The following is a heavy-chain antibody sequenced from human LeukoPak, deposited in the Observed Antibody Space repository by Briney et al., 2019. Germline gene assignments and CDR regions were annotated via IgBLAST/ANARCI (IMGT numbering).Heavy chain of an antibody. D-gene: IGHD1-26*01. J-gene: IGHJ3*02. CDR2: INSDGSST. V-gene: IGHV3-74*01. CDR1: GFTFSSYW. Sequence: GGSLRLSCAASGFTFSSYWMHWVRQAPGKGLVWVSRINSDGSSTSYADSVKGRFTISRDNAKNTLYLQMNSLRAEDTAVYYCAKEFRRGSYLLDAFDIWGQGTMVTVSS. CDR3: AKEFRRGSYLLDAFDI.